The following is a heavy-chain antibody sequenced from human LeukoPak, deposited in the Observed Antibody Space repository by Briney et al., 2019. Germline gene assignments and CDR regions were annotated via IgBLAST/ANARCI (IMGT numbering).Heavy chain of an antibody. CDR3: SRESGPFCPFGY. V-gene: IGHV4/OR15-8*02. D-gene: IGHD1-26*01. CDR2: ISLAGQT. Sequence: SETLSLTCGVSGGPISGTNWWSWVRQPPGQGLEWIGEISLAGQTNYNPSLNGRVTMSLDKSSNQLSLHLTSVTAADTATYYCSRESGPFCPFGYWGQGTLVIVSS. J-gene: IGHJ4*02. CDR1: GGPISGTNW.